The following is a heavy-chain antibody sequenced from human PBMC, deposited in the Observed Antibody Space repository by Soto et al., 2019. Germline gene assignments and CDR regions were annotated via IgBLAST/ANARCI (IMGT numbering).Heavy chain of an antibody. J-gene: IGHJ4*02. V-gene: IGHV3-23*01. CDR1: GFIFSNYA. CDR2: ISFSGAKT. Sequence: GGSLRLSCAASGFIFSNYAMSWVRQAPGEGLEWVSTISFSGAKTYYADSVKGRFTISRDTSKNTLYLQVDSLRAEDTAVYYCAKAFYTNAGGEVFDYWGQGTLVTVSS. D-gene: IGHD3-16*01. CDR3: AKAFYTNAGGEVFDY.